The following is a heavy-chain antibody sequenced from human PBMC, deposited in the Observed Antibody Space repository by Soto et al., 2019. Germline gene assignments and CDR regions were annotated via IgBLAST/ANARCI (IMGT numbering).Heavy chain of an antibody. Sequence: QVQLVQSGAEVKKPGASVKVSCKASGYTFTSYGISWVRQAPGQGLEWMGWISAYNGNTNYAQKLQGRVTMTTDTSTGTAWMGLRGLRSDDTAVYYCARDPPYYDILTGADHWFDPWGQGTLVTVSS. CDR3: ARDPPYYDILTGADHWFDP. D-gene: IGHD3-9*01. CDR2: ISAYNGNT. V-gene: IGHV1-18*01. CDR1: GYTFTSYG. J-gene: IGHJ5*02.